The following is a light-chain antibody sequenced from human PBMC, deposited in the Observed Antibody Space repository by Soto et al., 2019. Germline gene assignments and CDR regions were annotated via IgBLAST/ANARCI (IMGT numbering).Light chain of an antibody. CDR2: GAS. CDR1: QDTSNY. Sequence: DIQMTQSPSSLSASVGDRVTITCQASQDTSNYLNWYQQKPGKGPKLLIHGASNLETGVPSRFSGSGSDTDFTFTISSLQPEDIATYYCQEYENLPFTFGHGTKVDIK. CDR3: QEYENLPFT. V-gene: IGKV1-33*01. J-gene: IGKJ3*01.